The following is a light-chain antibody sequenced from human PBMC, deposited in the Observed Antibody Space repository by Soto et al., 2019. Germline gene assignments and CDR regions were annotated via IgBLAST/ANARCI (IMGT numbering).Light chain of an antibody. CDR2: IVS. J-gene: IGLJ1*01. CDR1: SSDVGNYNY. Sequence: QAALTHPGSVSGSPGQSITISCTGTSSDVGNYNYVSWYQQYPGRVPKLLIYIVSNRPSGVSNRFSGSKSGDTASLTISGLQAEDEADYFCTSPTPGSLYVFGTGTKVTV. V-gene: IGLV2-14*01. CDR3: TSPTPGSLYV.